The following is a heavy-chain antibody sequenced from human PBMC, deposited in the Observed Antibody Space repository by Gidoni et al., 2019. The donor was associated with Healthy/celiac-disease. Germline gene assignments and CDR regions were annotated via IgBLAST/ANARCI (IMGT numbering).Heavy chain of an antibody. CDR3: ANSLGFGEFPFDY. CDR1: GFTFDDYA. CDR2: ISWNSGSI. J-gene: IGHJ4*02. Sequence: EVQLVESGGGLVQPGRSLRLSCAASGFTFDDYAMHWVRQAPGKGLEWVSGISWNSGSIGYADSVKGRFTISRDNAKNSLYLQMNSLRAEDTALYYCANSLGFGEFPFDYWGQGTLVTVSS. D-gene: IGHD3-10*01. V-gene: IGHV3-9*01.